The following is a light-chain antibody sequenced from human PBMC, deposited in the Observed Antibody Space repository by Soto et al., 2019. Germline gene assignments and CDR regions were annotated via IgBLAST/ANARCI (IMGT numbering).Light chain of an antibody. V-gene: IGLV2-23*01. CDR2: EDT. J-gene: IGLJ1*01. Sequence: QSVLTQPASVSGCPGQSITISCTGTSSDVGTYNLVSWYQQYPGKAPKLMIFEDTKRPSGVSNRFSGSKSGNTASLTISGLQDDDEADYYCCSYAGNSTFVFGSGTKV. CDR3: CSYAGNSTFV. CDR1: SSDVGTYNL.